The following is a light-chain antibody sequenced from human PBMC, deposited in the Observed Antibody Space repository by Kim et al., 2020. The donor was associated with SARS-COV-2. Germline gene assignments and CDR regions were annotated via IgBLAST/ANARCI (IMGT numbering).Light chain of an antibody. Sequence: SPGNTPSIPCSGDNLGDKYVHWYQQKPGQSPLRVVYRDSLRPSGIPERFSGSNSGNTDTLTISGTQAMDEADYYCQAWDGSTAVFGGGTQLTVL. CDR3: QAWDGSTAV. V-gene: IGLV3-1*01. CDR2: RDS. CDR1: NLGDKY. J-gene: IGLJ3*02.